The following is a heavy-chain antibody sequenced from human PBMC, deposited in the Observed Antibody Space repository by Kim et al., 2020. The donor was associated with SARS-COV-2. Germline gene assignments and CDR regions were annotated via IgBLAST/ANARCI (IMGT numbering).Heavy chain of an antibody. J-gene: IGHJ4*02. CDR3: ARDTLIETYYYDSSGYDY. V-gene: IGHV3-48*03. D-gene: IGHD3-22*01. Sequence: KGRFTSSRDNAKNSLYLQMNSLRAEDTAVYYCARDTLIETYYYDSSGYDYWGQGTLVTVSS.